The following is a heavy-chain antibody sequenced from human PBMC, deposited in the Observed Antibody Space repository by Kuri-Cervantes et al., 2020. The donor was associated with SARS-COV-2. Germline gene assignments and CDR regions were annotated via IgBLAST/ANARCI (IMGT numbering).Heavy chain of an antibody. CDR2: ITRSSVYI. CDR1: GFTLSAYT. J-gene: IGHJ3*02. V-gene: IGHV3-21*01. Sequence: GESLKISCVASGFTLSAYTLNWVRQAPGKGLEWVSSITRSSVYISYADSLKGRFTISRDNAKNSLYLQMNSLRAEDTAVYYCARDGVGGYCSGGSCYEDDAFDIWGQGTMVTVSS. CDR3: ARDGVGGYCSGGSCYEDDAFDI. D-gene: IGHD2-15*01.